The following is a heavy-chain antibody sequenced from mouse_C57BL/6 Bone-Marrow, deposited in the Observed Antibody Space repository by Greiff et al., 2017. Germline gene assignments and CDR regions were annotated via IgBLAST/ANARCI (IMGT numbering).Heavy chain of an antibody. D-gene: IGHD2-1*01. V-gene: IGHV2-9*01. Sequence: QVQLKESGPGLVAPSQSLSLTCTVSGFSLTSYGVDWVRQPPGKGLEWLGVIWGGGSTNYNSALMSRLSISKDNSKSQVFLKMNSLKTDDTAMYYCAKRGNYGPLFAYWGQGTLVTVSA. CDR3: AKRGNYGPLFAY. CDR1: GFSLTSYG. CDR2: IWGGGST. J-gene: IGHJ3*01.